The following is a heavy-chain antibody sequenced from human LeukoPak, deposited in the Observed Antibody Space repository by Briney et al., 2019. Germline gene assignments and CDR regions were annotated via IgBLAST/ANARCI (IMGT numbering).Heavy chain of an antibody. CDR3: ARDDGSSGWYNYYYYYMDV. D-gene: IGHD6-19*01. CDR2: INHSGST. CDR1: GGSFSGYY. Sequence: PSETLSLTCAVYGGSFSGYYWSWIRQPPGKGLEWIGEINHSGSTNYNPSLKSRVTISVDTSKNQFSLKLSSVTAADTAVYYCARDDGSSGWYNYYYYYMDVWGKGTTVTVSS. V-gene: IGHV4-34*01. J-gene: IGHJ6*03.